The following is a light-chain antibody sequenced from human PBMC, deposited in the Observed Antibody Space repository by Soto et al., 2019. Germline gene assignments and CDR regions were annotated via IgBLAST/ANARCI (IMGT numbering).Light chain of an antibody. J-gene: IGLJ2*01. V-gene: IGLV1-40*01. CDR1: SSNIGAGYD. CDR2: GNS. CDR3: QSYDSSLSRV. Sequence: QSVLTQPPSXXXXXXXXXXXSCTGSSSNIGAGYDVHWYQQLPGTAPKLLIYGNSNRPSGVPDRFSGSKSGTSASLAITGLQAEDEADYYCQSYDSSLSRVFGGGTQLTVL.